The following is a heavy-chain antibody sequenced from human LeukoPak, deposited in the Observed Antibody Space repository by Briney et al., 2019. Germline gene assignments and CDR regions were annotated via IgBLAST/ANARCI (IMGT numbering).Heavy chain of an antibody. V-gene: IGHV3-23*01. J-gene: IGHJ4*02. D-gene: IGHD3-9*01. Sequence: PGGSLRLSCAASGFTFSTYGMSWVRQAPGKGLEWVSSISSSGGSTFYADSVKGRFTISRDNSKNTVYLQMNSLRAEDTAVYYCATYDTLTPDYWGQGTLVTVSS. CDR2: ISSSGGST. CDR1: GFTFSTYG. CDR3: ATYDTLTPDY.